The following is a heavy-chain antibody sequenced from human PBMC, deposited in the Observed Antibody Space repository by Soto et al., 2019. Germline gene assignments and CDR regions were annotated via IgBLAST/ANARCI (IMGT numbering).Heavy chain of an antibody. V-gene: IGHV1-69*13. D-gene: IGHD2-15*01. Sequence: GASVKVSCKASGGTFSSYAISWVRQAPGQGLEWMGGIIPIFGTANYAQKFQGRVTITADESTSTAYMELSSLRSEDTAVYYCAREVYGGNHYYYGMDVWGQGTTVTVSS. CDR2: IIPIFGTA. CDR1: GGTFSSYA. J-gene: IGHJ6*02. CDR3: AREVYGGNHYYYGMDV.